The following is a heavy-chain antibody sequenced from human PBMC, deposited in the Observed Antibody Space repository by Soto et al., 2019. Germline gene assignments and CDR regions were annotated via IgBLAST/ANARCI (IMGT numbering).Heavy chain of an antibody. CDR2: INPTGPMT. V-gene: IGHV1-46*01. CDR1: GYTFITSYY. CDR3: ARDTGYDHDAFDI. Sequence: QVQLVQSGAEVKKPGASVKLSCKASGYTFITSYYTHLGRQAPGQGLEWMGIINPTGPMTKYSERFQGRLTMTRDTSTITEYMELSTLSSEDTAVYFCARDTGYDHDAFDIWGQGTMVTVSS. J-gene: IGHJ3*02. D-gene: IGHD5-12*01.